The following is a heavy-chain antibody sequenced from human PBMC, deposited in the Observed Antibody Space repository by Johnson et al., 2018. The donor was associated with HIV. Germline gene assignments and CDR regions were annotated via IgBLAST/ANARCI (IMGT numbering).Heavy chain of an antibody. V-gene: IGHV3-66*01. J-gene: IGHJ3*02. D-gene: IGHD6-13*01. CDR2: IYSGGST. CDR3: ARELAYNSRWTGAFDI. Sequence: VQLVESGGGVVQPGRSLRLSCAASAFTFRSYSMHWVRQAPGKGLEWVSVIYSGGSTYYADSVKGRFTISRDKSKNTVYLQMNNLRAEDTAVYYCARELAYNSRWTGAFDIWGQGTMVTVSS. CDR1: AFTFRSYS.